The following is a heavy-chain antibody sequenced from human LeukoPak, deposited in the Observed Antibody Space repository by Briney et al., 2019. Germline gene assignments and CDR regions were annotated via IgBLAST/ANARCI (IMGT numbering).Heavy chain of an antibody. V-gene: IGHV3-30*04. CDR1: GFTFSSYA. Sequence: PGRSLRLSCAASGFTFSSYAMHWVRQAPGKGLEWVAVISYDGSNKYYADSVKGRFTISRDNSKNTLYLQMNSLRAEDTAVYYCARVETYYDFWSDIGSDAFDIWGQGTMVTVSS. D-gene: IGHD3-3*01. CDR2: ISYDGSNK. CDR3: ARVETYYDFWSDIGSDAFDI. J-gene: IGHJ3*02.